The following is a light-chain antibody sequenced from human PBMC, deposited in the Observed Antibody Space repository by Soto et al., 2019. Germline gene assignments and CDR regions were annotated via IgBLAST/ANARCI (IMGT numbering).Light chain of an antibody. CDR3: LLSFSADNYG. CDR2: DTN. CDR1: TGAVTSGHY. V-gene: IGLV7-46*02. Sequence: AVVTQEPSLPVSPGGTVTFTCDSSTGAVTSGHYAYWFQQKPGQAPRTLIYDTNNKHSWTPARFSGSLLGGKAALTLLGAPPEDEADYSCLLSFSADNYGFGTGTKVTV. J-gene: IGLJ1*01.